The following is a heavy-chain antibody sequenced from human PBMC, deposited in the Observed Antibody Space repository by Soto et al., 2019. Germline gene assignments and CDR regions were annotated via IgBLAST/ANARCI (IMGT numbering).Heavy chain of an antibody. Sequence: QVQLVESGGGVVQPGRSLRLSCAASGFTFSSYAMHWVRQAPGKGLEWVAVISYDGSNKYYADSVKGRFTISRDNSKNTLYLQMNSLRAEDTAVYYCARDARAYSGSYLFDYWGQGTLVTVSS. CDR1: GFTFSSYA. CDR3: ARDARAYSGSYLFDY. V-gene: IGHV3-30-3*01. D-gene: IGHD1-26*01. J-gene: IGHJ4*02. CDR2: ISYDGSNK.